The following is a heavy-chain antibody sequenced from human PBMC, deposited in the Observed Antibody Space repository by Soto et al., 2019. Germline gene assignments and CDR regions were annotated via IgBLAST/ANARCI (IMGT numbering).Heavy chain of an antibody. Sequence: PWGSLRLSCAASGFTFSSYAMSWVRQAPGKGLEWVSAISGSGGSTYYADSVKGRFTISRDNSKNTLYLQMNSLRAEDTAVYYCSGYGSGNYQRHYSYYGMDVWGQGTTVTVSS. V-gene: IGHV3-23*01. D-gene: IGHD3-10*01. CDR3: SGYGSGNYQRHYSYYGMDV. CDR1: GFTFSSYA. CDR2: ISGSGGST. J-gene: IGHJ6*02.